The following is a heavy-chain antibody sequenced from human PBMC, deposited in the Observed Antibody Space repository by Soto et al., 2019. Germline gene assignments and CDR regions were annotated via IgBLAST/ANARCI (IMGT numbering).Heavy chain of an antibody. CDR3: ARVEGGGSCYHY. V-gene: IGHV3-33*08. CDR2: IWYDGSNK. D-gene: IGHD2-15*01. CDR1: GFTFSSYS. J-gene: IGHJ4*02. Sequence: GGSLRLSCAASGFTFSSYSMNWVRQAPGKGLEWVAVIWYDGSNKYYADSVKGRFTISRDNSKNTLYLQMNSLRAEDTAVYYCARVEGGGSCYHYWGQGTLVTVSS.